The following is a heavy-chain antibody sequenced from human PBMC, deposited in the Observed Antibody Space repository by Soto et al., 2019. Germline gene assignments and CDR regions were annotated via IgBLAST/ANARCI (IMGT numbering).Heavy chain of an antibody. V-gene: IGHV3-7*03. CDR1: GFTFSSHW. CDR3: ARDGDSNSYVSGSYYTSRYYYYMDV. D-gene: IGHD3-10*01. CDR2: IREDGSEQ. J-gene: IGHJ6*03. Sequence: PGGSLRLSCATSGFTFSSHWMSWVRQAPGKGPEWVANIREDGSEQYYVDSVKGRFTISRDNAKNSLYLHMNSLRAEDTAVYYCARDGDSNSYVSGSYYTSRYYYYMDVWGKGTTVTVSS.